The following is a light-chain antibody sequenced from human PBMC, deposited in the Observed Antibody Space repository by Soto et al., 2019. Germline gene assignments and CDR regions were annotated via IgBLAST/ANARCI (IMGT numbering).Light chain of an antibody. CDR3: QQYDYLPLT. Sequence: DIQMTQSPSSLSASVGDRVTITCQASQDITNYLNWYQQKPGKAPQLLIYDASNLETGVPSRFSGSGSGTDFTFTIISLQPEDIATYYCQQYDYLPLTFGGGTKVEIE. J-gene: IGKJ4*01. CDR2: DAS. CDR1: QDITNY. V-gene: IGKV1-33*01.